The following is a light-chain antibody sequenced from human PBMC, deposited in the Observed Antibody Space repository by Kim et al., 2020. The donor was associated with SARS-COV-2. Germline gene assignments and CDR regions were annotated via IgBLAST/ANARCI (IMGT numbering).Light chain of an antibody. J-gene: IGLJ3*02. CDR1: SGSIASNY. V-gene: IGLV6-57*03. CDR2: DNN. Sequence: KTVTISCNRTSGSIASNYVQWYQQRPGSAHTTVIYDNNQRPSGVPDRFSGSIDSSSNSASLTISGLKTEDEADYSCQSYDSSNHWVFGGGTQLTVL. CDR3: QSYDSSNHWV.